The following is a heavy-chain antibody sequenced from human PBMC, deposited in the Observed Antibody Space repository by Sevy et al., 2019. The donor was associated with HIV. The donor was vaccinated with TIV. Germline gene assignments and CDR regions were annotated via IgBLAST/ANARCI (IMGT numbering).Heavy chain of an antibody. V-gene: IGHV1-2*04. J-gene: IGHJ4*02. CDR2: INPISGGS. CDR1: GYTFTDYY. CDR3: ARGSPRGDLGDNIDY. Sequence: ASVKVSCKASGYTFTDYYLHWVRQAPGEGLEWMGWINPISGGSNYAQIFQGYVTMTRDTSITTAYMELGGLTSDDSAIYYCARGSPRGDLGDNIDYWGQGTLVTVSS. D-gene: IGHD3-16*01.